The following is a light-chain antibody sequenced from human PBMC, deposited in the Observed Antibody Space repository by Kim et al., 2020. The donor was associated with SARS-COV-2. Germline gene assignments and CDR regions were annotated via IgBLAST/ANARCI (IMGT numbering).Light chain of an antibody. J-gene: IGKJ1*01. V-gene: IGKV1-16*01. CDR1: QDVTNS. Sequence: DIQITQSPPSLSASVGDTVTLTCRASQDVTNSLAWVQQKPGEAPKSLIYGASYLQKGVPSRFSGSGSGTDFTLTISSLQPEDFGTYYCQQYETFPCAFGHGTKVDIK. CDR3: QQYETFPCA. CDR2: GAS.